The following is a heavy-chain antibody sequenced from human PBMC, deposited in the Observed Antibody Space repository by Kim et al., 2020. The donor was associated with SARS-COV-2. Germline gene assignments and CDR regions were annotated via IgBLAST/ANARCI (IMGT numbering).Heavy chain of an antibody. D-gene: IGHD6-13*01. J-gene: IGHJ6*02. V-gene: IGHV4-61*01. CDR3: ARGVAGTGSSWYWGYYYYGMDV. Sequence: SETLSLTCTVSGGSVSSGSYYWSWIRQPPGKGLEWIGYIYYSGSTNYNPSLKSRVTISVDTSKNQFSLKLSSVTAADTAVYYCARGVAGTGSSWYWGYYYYGMDVWGQGTTVTVSS. CDR1: GGSVSSGSYY. CDR2: IYYSGST.